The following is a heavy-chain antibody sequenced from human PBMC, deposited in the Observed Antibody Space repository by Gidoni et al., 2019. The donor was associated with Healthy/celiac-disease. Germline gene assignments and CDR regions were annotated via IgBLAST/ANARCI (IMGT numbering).Heavy chain of an antibody. D-gene: IGHD3-10*01. V-gene: IGHV1-46*01. CDR3: ARDRSPTYYYGSGSYPDDYYYYGMDV. J-gene: IGHJ6*02. Sequence: QVQLVQSGAEVKKPGASVKVSCKASGYTFTSYYMHWVRTAPGQGLEWMGIINPSGGSTSYAQKFQGRVTMTRDTSTSTVYMELSSLRSEDTAVYYCARDRSPTYYYGSGSYPDDYYYYGMDVWGQGTTVTVSS. CDR1: GYTFTSYY. CDR2: INPSGGST.